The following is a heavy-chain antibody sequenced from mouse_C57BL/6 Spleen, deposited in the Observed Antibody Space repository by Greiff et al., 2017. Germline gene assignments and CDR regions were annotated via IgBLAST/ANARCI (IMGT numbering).Heavy chain of an antibody. CDR1: GYTFTDYE. Sequence: VKLVESGAELVRPGASVTLSCKASGYTFTDYEMHWVKQTPVHGLEWIGAIDPETGGTAYNQKFQGKAILTAAKSSSTAYMELRSLTSEDSAVYYCTTSYDGYPFAYWGQGTLVTVSA. D-gene: IGHD2-3*01. J-gene: IGHJ3*01. CDR3: TTSYDGYPFAY. CDR2: IDPETGGT. V-gene: IGHV1-15*01.